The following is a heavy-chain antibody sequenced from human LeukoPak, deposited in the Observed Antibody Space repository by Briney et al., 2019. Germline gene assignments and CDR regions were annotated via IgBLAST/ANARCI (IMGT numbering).Heavy chain of an antibody. Sequence: GESLKISCKGSGYSFTSYWIGWVRQMPGKGLEWMGIIYPGDSDTRYSPSFQGQDTISADKSISTAYLQWSSLKASDTAMYYCARYPGIAAAGTFFDYWGQGTLVTVSS. D-gene: IGHD6-13*01. CDR1: GYSFTSYW. J-gene: IGHJ4*02. CDR3: ARYPGIAAAGTFFDY. V-gene: IGHV5-51*01. CDR2: IYPGDSDT.